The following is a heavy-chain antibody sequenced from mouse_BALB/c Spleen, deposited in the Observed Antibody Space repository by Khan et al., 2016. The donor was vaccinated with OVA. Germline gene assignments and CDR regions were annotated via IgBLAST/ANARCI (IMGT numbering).Heavy chain of an antibody. V-gene: IGHV5-6-5*01. CDR3: ARGHYYGSSHCYIDY. D-gene: IGHD1-1*01. J-gene: IGHJ2*01. Sequence: EVELVESGGGLVKPGGSLKLSCAASGFTFSSYDMSWVRQTPEKRLAWVASISSGGSTYYPDRVKGLFTNTRDTDRNHLSLQMSSLRAEDTAMYYCARGHYYGSSHCYIDYWGQGTTLTVSS. CDR2: ISSGGST. CDR1: GFTFSSYD.